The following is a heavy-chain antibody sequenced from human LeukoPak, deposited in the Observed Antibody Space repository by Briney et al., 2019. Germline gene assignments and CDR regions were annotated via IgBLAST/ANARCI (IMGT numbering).Heavy chain of an antibody. CDR3: AKSYSYGYDY. CDR2: IWYDGSNK. Sequence: GGSLRLSCVASGFTFSSYGMHWVRQAPGKGLEWVAFIWYDGSNKYYADSVKGRFTISRDNSKNTLYLQMNSLRAEDTALYHCAKSYSYGYDYWGQGTLVTVSS. J-gene: IGHJ4*02. CDR1: GFTFSSYG. D-gene: IGHD5-18*01. V-gene: IGHV3-30*02.